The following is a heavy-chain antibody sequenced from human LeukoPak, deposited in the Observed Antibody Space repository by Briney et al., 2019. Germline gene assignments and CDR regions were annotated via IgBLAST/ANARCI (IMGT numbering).Heavy chain of an antibody. CDR1: GFTFSRYG. V-gene: IGHV3-33*06. CDR3: VKEPAPYSLGDA. CDR2: VWDSGINK. Sequence: GRSLTLSCAASGFTFSRYGMHWVRQAPGKGLEWVAVVWDSGINKFYADSVKGRFTISRDNSKHTLSLHMNSLRAEDTAVYYCVKEPAPYSLGDAWGKGTTVTVSS. J-gene: IGHJ6*04. D-gene: IGHD5-18*01.